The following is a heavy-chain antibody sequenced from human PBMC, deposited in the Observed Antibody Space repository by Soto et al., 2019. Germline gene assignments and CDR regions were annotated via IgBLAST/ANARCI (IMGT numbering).Heavy chain of an antibody. CDR2: IYYSGTT. Sequence: QVQLQESGPGLVKPSETLSLTCTVSGGSTSSYYWTWIRQPPGKGLEWIGHIYYSGTTNYNPSLKSRVTLSVDTSRNQFSLRLSSVTAADTAVYYCARGGHGNYWYFDLWGRGTLVTVSS. J-gene: IGHJ2*01. CDR1: GGSTSSYY. V-gene: IGHV4-59*12. D-gene: IGHD1-26*01. CDR3: ARGGHGNYWYFDL.